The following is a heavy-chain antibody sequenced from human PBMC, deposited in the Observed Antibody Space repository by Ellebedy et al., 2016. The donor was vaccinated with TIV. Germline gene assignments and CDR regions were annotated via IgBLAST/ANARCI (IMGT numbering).Heavy chain of an antibody. Sequence: GESLKIPCAASGFTFGSYAMHCVRQPPGQGLERVSGISGSGGSTYYADSVKGRFNISRDNSKNTVYLQMNSLRGDDTTVYYCSIQTHDGIQLHPDHWGQGTLVTVSS. CDR3: SIQTHDGIQLHPDH. CDR1: GFTFGSYA. V-gene: IGHV3-23*01. D-gene: IGHD1-1*01. J-gene: IGHJ4*02. CDR2: ISGSGGST.